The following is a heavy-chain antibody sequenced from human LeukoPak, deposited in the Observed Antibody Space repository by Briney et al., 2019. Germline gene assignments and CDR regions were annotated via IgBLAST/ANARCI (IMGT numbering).Heavy chain of an antibody. CDR3: ATDYGGTLSY. D-gene: IGHD4-23*01. V-gene: IGHV4-61*01. Sequence: SETLSLTCTVSGGSVSSGSYYWSWIRQPPGKGLEWIGNIYYTGSTKYNPALKSRVTISVDTSKNQFSLKLSSVTAADTAVYYCATDYGGTLSYWGQGTLVTVSS. J-gene: IGHJ4*02. CDR2: IYYTGST. CDR1: GGSVSSGSYY.